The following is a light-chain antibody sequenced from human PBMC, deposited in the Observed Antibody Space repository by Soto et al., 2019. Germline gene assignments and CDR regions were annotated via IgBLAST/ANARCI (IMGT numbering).Light chain of an antibody. CDR2: EDT. V-gene: IGLV2-23*01. J-gene: IGLJ2*01. Sequence: QLVLTQPASVSGSPGQSLTISCTGTSSDVGTYNLVSWYQLHPGKAPKFLVYEDTKRPSGVSHRFSGSKSGNTASLTISGLQPEDEGDYYCCSYAGSNYYVIFGGGTKLTVL. CDR1: SSDVGTYNL. CDR3: CSYAGSNYYVI.